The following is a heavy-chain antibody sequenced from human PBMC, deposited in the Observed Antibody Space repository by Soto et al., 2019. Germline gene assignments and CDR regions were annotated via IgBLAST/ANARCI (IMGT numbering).Heavy chain of an antibody. D-gene: IGHD6-19*01. CDR1: GFTFSTYS. CDR2: ISGDSGAI. J-gene: IGHJ3*02. CDR3: TKGARSAAFDI. Sequence: GGSLRLSCAASGFTFSTYSMSWVRQAPGKGLEWVSSISGDSGAIYSADSVKGRFTISRDNSKNALFLQMSSLRADDTAVYYCTKGARSAAFDIWGQGTMVTVS. V-gene: IGHV3-23*01.